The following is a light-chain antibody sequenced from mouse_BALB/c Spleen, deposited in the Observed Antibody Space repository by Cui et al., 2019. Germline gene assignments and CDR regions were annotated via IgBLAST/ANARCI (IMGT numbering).Light chain of an antibody. Sequence: QILLNQSPAIMSESPGETVTMSSSASTSVSYLHWYQQKPGSSPKPWIYGTSNLASGFPARFSGSGSGTSYSLIISSMEAEDAATYYCHQQSSYPWTFGGGTKLEIK. V-gene: IGKV4-69*01. CDR2: GTS. J-gene: IGKJ1*01. CDR3: HQQSSYPWT. CDR1: TSVSY.